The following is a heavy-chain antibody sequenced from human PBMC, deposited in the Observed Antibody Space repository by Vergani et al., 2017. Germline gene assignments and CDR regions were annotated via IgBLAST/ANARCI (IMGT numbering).Heavy chain of an antibody. J-gene: IGHJ3*02. V-gene: IGHV3-23*01. D-gene: IGHD3-22*01. CDR1: GFTFSSYA. CDR3: ANAFDDSSGFANAFDI. Sequence: EVQLLESGGGLVQPGGSLRLSCAASGFTFSSYAMSWVRQAPGKGLEWVSAISGSGGSTYYADSVKGRFTISRDNSKNTLYLQMNSLRAEDTAVYYCANAFDDSSGFANAFDIWGQGTMVTVSS. CDR2: ISGSGGST.